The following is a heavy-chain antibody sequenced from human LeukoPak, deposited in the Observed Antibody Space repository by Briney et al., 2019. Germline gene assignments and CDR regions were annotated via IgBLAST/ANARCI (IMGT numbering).Heavy chain of an antibody. V-gene: IGHV3-48*03. CDR3: ARGGLAAGGPRYFED. CDR2: ISSGGSTI. J-gene: IGHJ4*02. D-gene: IGHD6-13*01. Sequence: GGSLRLSCAASGFTFSSYEMNWVRQAPGKGLEWASYISSGGSTIYYADSVKGRFIISRDNAKNSVYLQVNSLRAEDTAVYYCARGGLAAGGPRYFEDWGQGTLVTVSS. CDR1: GFTFSSYE.